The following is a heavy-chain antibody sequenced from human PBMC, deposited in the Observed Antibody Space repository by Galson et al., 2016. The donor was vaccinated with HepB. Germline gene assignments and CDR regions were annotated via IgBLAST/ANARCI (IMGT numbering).Heavy chain of an antibody. Sequence: SVKVSCKASGYTFTNYGFAWVRQAPGQGLEWMGWISAYNGRINSAQNFQGRVTMTRDTSTSTVYMELSSLRSDDTAVYYCARGAAVAASRYGLDIWDQGTTVIVSS. CDR1: GYTFTNYG. CDR3: ARGAAVAASRYGLDI. D-gene: IGHD6-19*01. V-gene: IGHV1-18*04. CDR2: ISAYNGRI. J-gene: IGHJ6*02.